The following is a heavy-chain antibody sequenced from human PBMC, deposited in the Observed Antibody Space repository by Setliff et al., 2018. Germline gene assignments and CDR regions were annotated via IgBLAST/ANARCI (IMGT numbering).Heavy chain of an antibody. J-gene: IGHJ3*01. D-gene: IGHD3-16*01. V-gene: IGHV1-2*04. CDR3: ARSDHLVVDGFDV. CDR1: GYAFTDNY. Sequence: ASVKVSCKTSGYAFTDNYIHWVRQAPGQGLKWMGWINPKTGGTNLAQKFQGWVSMTRDTSITTAYMELSRLTSDDMAMYFCARSDHLVVDGFDVWGQGTMVTVS. CDR2: INPKTGGT.